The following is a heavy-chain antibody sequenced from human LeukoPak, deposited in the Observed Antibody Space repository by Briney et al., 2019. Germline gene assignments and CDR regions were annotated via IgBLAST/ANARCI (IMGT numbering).Heavy chain of an antibody. CDR3: ARDSSSWSYYYYMDV. J-gene: IGHJ6*03. CDR2: IFHSGST. V-gene: IGHV4-39*07. Sequence: SETLSLTCTVSGASITSSGYYWGWIRQPPGKGLEWIGTIFHSGSTYYNPPLKSRVTISVDTSKNQFSLRLSSVTAADTAVYYCARDSSSWSYYYYMDVWGKGTTVTVSS. D-gene: IGHD6-13*01. CDR1: GASITSSGYY.